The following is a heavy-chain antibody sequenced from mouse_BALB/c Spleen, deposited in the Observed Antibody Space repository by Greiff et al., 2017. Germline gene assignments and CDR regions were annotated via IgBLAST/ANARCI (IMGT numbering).Heavy chain of an antibody. J-gene: IGHJ3*01. Sequence: EVKVEESGPGLVKPSQSLSLTCSVTGYSITSGYYWNWIRQFPGNKLEWMGYISYDGSNNYNPSLKNRISITRDTSKNQFFLKLNSVTTEDTATYYCARIYGYDGAYWGQGTLVTVSA. CDR3: ARIYGYDGAY. CDR1: GYSITSGYY. V-gene: IGHV3-6*02. D-gene: IGHD2-2*01. CDR2: ISYDGSN.